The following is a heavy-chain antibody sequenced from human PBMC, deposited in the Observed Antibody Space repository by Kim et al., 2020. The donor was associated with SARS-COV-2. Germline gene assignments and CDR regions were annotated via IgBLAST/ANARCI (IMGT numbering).Heavy chain of an antibody. J-gene: IGHJ6*03. V-gene: IGHV3-23*01. D-gene: IGHD3-9*01. CDR2: ISGSGGST. CDR1: GFTFSSYA. CDR3: AKRGGYDILTGLYYYYYMDV. Sequence: GGSLRLSCAASGFTFSSYAMSWVRQAPGKGLEWVSAISGSGGSTYYADSVKGRFTISRDNSKNTLYLQMNSLRAEDTAVYYCAKRGGYDILTGLYYYYYMDVWGKGTTVTVSS.